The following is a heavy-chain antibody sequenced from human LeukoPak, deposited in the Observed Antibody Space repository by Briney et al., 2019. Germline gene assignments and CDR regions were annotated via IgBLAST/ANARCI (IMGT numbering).Heavy chain of an antibody. J-gene: IGHJ4*02. CDR1: GYTFTGYY. Sequence: ASVKVSCKASGYTFTGYYMHWVRQAPGQGLEWMGWINPNSGGTNYAQKFQGRVTMTRDTSISTAYMELSRLRSDDTAVYYCARDTGYGYSYGYYFDYWGQGTLVTVSS. V-gene: IGHV1-2*02. CDR3: ARDTGYGYSYGYYFDY. D-gene: IGHD5-18*01. CDR2: INPNSGGT.